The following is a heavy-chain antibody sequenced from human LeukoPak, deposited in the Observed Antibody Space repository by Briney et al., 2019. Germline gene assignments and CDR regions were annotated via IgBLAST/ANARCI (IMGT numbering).Heavy chain of an antibody. Sequence: ASVNVSCKTSGYTFTSYGITWVRQAPGQGLEWLGWISGYKGKTNYAQKLRGRVTVTTDTSTSTAYMELRSLRYDDTAVYYCARVFVVSAAGSNWFDPWGQGTLVTVSS. J-gene: IGHJ5*02. D-gene: IGHD6-13*01. CDR3: ARVFVVSAAGSNWFDP. CDR1: GYTFTSYG. V-gene: IGHV1-18*01. CDR2: ISGYKGKT.